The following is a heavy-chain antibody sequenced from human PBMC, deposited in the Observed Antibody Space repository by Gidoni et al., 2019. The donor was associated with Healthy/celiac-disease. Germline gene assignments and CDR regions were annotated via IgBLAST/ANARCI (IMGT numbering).Heavy chain of an antibody. J-gene: IGHJ4*02. CDR2: IYYSGST. CDR1: GGAISSYY. V-gene: IGHV4-59*01. Sequence: QVQLQESGPGLVKTSETLSLTCTVPGGAISSYYWSWIRQPPGKGLEWIGYIYYSGSTNYNPSLKSRVTISVDTSKNQFSLKLSSVTAADTAVYYCAREPGIAAAGTFAYFDYWGQGTLVTVSS. D-gene: IGHD6-13*01. CDR3: AREPGIAAAGTFAYFDY.